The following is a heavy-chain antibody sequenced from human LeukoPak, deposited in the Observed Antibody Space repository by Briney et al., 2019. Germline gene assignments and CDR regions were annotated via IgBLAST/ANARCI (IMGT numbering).Heavy chain of an antibody. J-gene: IGHJ4*02. CDR1: GFTVNSYA. V-gene: IGHV3-23*01. CDR2: ISNTGSVT. D-gene: IGHD6-19*01. CDR3: AKTSGWFPYLDY. Sequence: GGSLRLSCVASGFTVNSYALSWVRQAPGKGLEWVSAISNTGSVTFYADSVKGRLTIYRDNSKNTLYLQMNSLRAEDTAIYFCAKTSGWFPYLDYWGQGTLVTVSS.